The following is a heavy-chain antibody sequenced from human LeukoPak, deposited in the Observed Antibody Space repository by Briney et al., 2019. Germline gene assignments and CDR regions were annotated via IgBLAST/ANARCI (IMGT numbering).Heavy chain of an antibody. Sequence: ASVKVSCKASGYTFTGYYMHWVRQAPGQGLEWMGWINPNSGGTNYAQKFQGRVTMTRDTSISTAYMELSRLRSEDTAVYYCATEGEGEYSSSWSAYWGQGTLVTVSS. CDR2: INPNSGGT. J-gene: IGHJ4*02. D-gene: IGHD6-13*01. V-gene: IGHV1-2*02. CDR1: GYTFTGYY. CDR3: ATEGEGEYSSSWSAY.